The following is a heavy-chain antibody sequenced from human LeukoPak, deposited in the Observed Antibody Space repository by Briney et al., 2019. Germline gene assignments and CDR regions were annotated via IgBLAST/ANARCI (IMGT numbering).Heavy chain of an antibody. V-gene: IGHV3-23*01. CDR1: GFTFSSYA. Sequence: PGGSLRLSCAASGFTFSSYAMSWVRQAPGKGLEWVSAISGSGGSTYYADSVKGRFTISRDNSKNTLYLQMNSLRAEDTAVYYCAKGPLIRRRVEFGDQGGGYFDYWGQGTLVTVSS. J-gene: IGHJ4*02. CDR3: AKGPLIRRRVEFGDQGGGYFDY. D-gene: IGHD3-10*01. CDR2: ISGSGGST.